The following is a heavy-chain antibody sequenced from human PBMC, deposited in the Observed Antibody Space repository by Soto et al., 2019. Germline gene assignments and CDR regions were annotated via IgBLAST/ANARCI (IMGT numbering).Heavy chain of an antibody. D-gene: IGHD3-10*01. CDR3: AKKVNSGSGSQYFDY. CDR2: ISSSSSYI. J-gene: IGHJ4*02. Sequence: GSLRLSCAASGFTFSSYSMNWVRQAPGKGLEWVSSISSSSSYIYYADSVKGRFTISRDNSKNTLFLQMNSLRAEDTAIYYCAKKVNSGSGSQYFDYWGQGTLVTVSS. CDR1: GFTFSSYS. V-gene: IGHV3-21*04.